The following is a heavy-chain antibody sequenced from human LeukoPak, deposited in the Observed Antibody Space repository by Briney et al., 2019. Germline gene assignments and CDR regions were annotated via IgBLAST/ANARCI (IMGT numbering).Heavy chain of an antibody. Sequence: SETLSLTCTVSGGSISSYYWSWIRQPPGKGLEWIGYIYYSGSTNYNPSLKSRVTISVDTSKNQFSLKLSSVTAADTAVYYCARVWLDDSSGYYGGAFDIWGQGTMVTVSS. J-gene: IGHJ3*02. V-gene: IGHV4-59*01. CDR1: GGSISSYY. CDR3: ARVWLDDSSGYYGGAFDI. CDR2: IYYSGST. D-gene: IGHD3-22*01.